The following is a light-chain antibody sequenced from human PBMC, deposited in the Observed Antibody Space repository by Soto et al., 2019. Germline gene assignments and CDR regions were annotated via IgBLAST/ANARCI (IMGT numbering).Light chain of an antibody. J-gene: IGLJ1*01. V-gene: IGLV2-14*01. CDR3: SSYTSSSLYV. CDR2: EVS. CDR1: SGDVGGYNY. Sequence: QSVLTQPASVSGSPGQSITISCTGTSGDVGGYNYVSWYQQHPGKAPKLMIYEVSNRPSGVSNRFSGSKSGNTASLTISGLQAEDEADYYCSSYTSSSLYVFXTGTKGTVL.